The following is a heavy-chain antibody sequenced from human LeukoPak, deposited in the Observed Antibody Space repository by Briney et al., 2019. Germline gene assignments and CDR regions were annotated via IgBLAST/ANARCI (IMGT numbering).Heavy chain of an antibody. Sequence: TVKVSCKASGGTFSSYVISWVRQAPGQGLEWRGGIIPGFGTANYAQKFQGTVTITADVSATTVYMVLNSLRSEDTAVYYCAREPEPAITMVRGEVFDIWGQGTMAIVSS. CDR1: GGTFSSYV. CDR2: IIPGFGTA. J-gene: IGHJ3*02. D-gene: IGHD3-10*01. CDR3: AREPEPAITMVRGEVFDI. V-gene: IGHV1-69*13.